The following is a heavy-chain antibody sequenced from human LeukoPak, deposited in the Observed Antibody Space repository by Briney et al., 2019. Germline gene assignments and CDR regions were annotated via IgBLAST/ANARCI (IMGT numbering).Heavy chain of an antibody. J-gene: IGHJ4*02. CDR1: GFTFSSYS. V-gene: IGHV3-48*01. D-gene: IGHD1-1*01. CDR2: ISSSSTI. Sequence: GGSLRLSCAASGFTFSSYSMNWVRQAPGKGLEWVSYISSSSTIYYADSVKGRFTISRDNAKNSLYLQMNSLRAEDTAVYYCARSQLERRGYFDYWGQGTLVTVSS. CDR3: ARSQLERRGYFDY.